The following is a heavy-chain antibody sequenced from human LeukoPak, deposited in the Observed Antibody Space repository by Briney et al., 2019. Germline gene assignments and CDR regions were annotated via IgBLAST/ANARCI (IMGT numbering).Heavy chain of an antibody. D-gene: IGHD3-3*01. J-gene: IGHJ3*02. Sequence: GGSLRLSCAASGFTFSSYWMSWVRQAPGKGLEWVANIKQDGSEKYYVDPVKGRFTISRDNAKNSLYLQMNSLRAEDTVVYYCARVATIFGVVSEPDAFDIWGQGTMVTVSS. CDR2: IKQDGSEK. CDR3: ARVATIFGVVSEPDAFDI. V-gene: IGHV3-7*01. CDR1: GFTFSSYW.